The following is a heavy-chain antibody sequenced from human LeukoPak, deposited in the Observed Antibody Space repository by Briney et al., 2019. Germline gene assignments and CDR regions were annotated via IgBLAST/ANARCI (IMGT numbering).Heavy chain of an antibody. J-gene: IGHJ3*02. V-gene: IGHV4-38-2*02. CDR2: IYHSGST. CDR1: GYSISSGYY. D-gene: IGHD3-16*01. Sequence: TSESLTLTCAVSGYSISSGYYWGWIRQPPGKGLEWIGSIYHSGSTYYDPSLKGRVTISVDTSKNQFSLKLSSVTAADTAVYYCAIDLWATGGIWGQGTMVTV. CDR3: AIDLWATGGI.